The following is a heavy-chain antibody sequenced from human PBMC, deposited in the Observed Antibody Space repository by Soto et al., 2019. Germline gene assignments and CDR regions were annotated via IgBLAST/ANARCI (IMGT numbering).Heavy chain of an antibody. CDR1: GFSFSTYG. J-gene: IGHJ4*02. Sequence: QVQLVESGGGVVQPGRSLRLSCAASGFSFSTYGMHWVRQAPGKGLEWVAVISHDGSKKYYADSVKGRFTISRDNSKNTLYLQMNSPRSEDTAVYYCAKDRTTGTTYPYFDYWGQGTLVTVSS. V-gene: IGHV3-30*18. CDR2: ISHDGSKK. D-gene: IGHD1-1*01. CDR3: AKDRTTGTTYPYFDY.